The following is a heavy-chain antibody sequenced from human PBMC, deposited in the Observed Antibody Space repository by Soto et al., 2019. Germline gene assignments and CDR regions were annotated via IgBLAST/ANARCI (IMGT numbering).Heavy chain of an antibody. V-gene: IGHV1-18*01. D-gene: IGHD6-13*01. CDR3: ARAAARNYYYYGMDV. CDR2: VSGYNGDT. Sequence: VKVSCKASGYTFSRYGISWVRQAPGQGLEWLGWVSGYNGDTKYAQRLQGRVTMTIDTSTSIVYMELRSLRSDDTAVYFCARAAARNYYYYGMDVWGQGTTVTVSS. CDR1: GYTFSRYG. J-gene: IGHJ6*02.